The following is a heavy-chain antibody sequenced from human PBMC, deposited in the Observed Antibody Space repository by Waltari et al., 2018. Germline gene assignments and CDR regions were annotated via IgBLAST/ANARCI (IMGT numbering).Heavy chain of an antibody. Sequence: QVQLQQWGAGLLKPSETLSLTCAVYGGSFSGYDWRWIRQPPGKGREWLVQINHSGSTNYNPSLKGRVTISVDTSKSQFSLKLSSVTAADTAVYYCARERRGAMGTYWGQGTLVTVSS. CDR1: GGSFSGYD. D-gene: IGHD5-18*01. J-gene: IGHJ4*02. CDR3: ARERRGAMGTY. CDR2: INHSGST. V-gene: IGHV4-34*01.